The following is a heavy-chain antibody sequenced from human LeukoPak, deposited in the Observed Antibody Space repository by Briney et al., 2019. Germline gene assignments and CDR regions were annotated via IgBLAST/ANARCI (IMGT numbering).Heavy chain of an antibody. Sequence: SDTLSLTCAVSGYSISSDYFWGWIRQPPGKGLEYIGAIYHSGSTYYNPSLKSRAIISVDTSNNQFSLKLNSVTAADTAVYYCARGILLWGQGTLVTVSS. D-gene: IGHD2-15*01. CDR1: GYSISSDYF. CDR3: ARGILL. V-gene: IGHV4-38-2*01. CDR2: IYHSGST. J-gene: IGHJ4*02.